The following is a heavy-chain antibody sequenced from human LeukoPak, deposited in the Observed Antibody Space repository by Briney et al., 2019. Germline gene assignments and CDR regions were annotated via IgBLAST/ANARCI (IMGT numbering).Heavy chain of an antibody. CDR2: IYYSGST. D-gene: IGHD2-15*01. J-gene: IGHJ4*02. Sequence: SQTLSLTCTVSGGSISSGDYYWSWIRQHPGKGLEWIGYIYYSGSTDYNPSLKSRVTISLDTSKNQFSLKLSSVTAADTAVYYCARVRYCSGTSCLGEPRKIDYWGQGTLVTVSS. CDR1: GGSISSGDYY. V-gene: IGHV4-30-4*08. CDR3: ARVRYCSGTSCLGEPRKIDY.